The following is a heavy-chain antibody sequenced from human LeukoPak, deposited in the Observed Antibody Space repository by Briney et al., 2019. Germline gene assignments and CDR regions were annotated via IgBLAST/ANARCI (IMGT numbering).Heavy chain of an antibody. V-gene: IGHV4-59*12. CDR1: GGSINSYY. CDR2: IHYTGST. CDR3: ARDREGYYYGSGSYFDY. J-gene: IGHJ4*02. Sequence: PSETLSLTCTVSGGSINSYYWSWIRQPPGKGLECIGYIHYTGSTNYNPSLKSRVTISVDTSKNQFSLKLSSVTAADTAVYYCARDREGYYYGSGSYFDYWGQGTLVTVSS. D-gene: IGHD3-10*01.